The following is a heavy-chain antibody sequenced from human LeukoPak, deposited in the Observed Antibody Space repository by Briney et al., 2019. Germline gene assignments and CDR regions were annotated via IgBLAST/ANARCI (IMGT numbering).Heavy chain of an antibody. J-gene: IGHJ4*01. CDR1: GGTFSSYA. CDR3: ARGGAEHSSSWQTRPDH. Sequence: SVKVSCKASGGTFSSYAISWVRQAPGQGLEWMGGIIPIFGTANYAQKFQGRVTITADESTSTAYMELSSLRSEDTAVYYCARGGAEHSSSWQTRPDHWGHGTLVTVSS. CDR2: IIPIFGTA. D-gene: IGHD6-13*01. V-gene: IGHV1-69*13.